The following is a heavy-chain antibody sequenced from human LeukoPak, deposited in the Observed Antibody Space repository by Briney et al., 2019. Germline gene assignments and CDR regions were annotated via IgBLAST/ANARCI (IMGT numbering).Heavy chain of an antibody. CDR2: IYISGST. D-gene: IGHD2-2*01. CDR3: ARTVPAAHVFDP. J-gene: IGHJ5*02. V-gene: IGHV4-4*07. CDR1: GGSINCYY. Sequence: SETLSLTCTVSGGSINCYYWSWIRQPAGKGLQWIGLIYISGSTNYNPSLKSRVTMSVDTSKNQFSLKLSSVTAADTAVYYCARTVPAAHVFDPWGQGTLVTVSS.